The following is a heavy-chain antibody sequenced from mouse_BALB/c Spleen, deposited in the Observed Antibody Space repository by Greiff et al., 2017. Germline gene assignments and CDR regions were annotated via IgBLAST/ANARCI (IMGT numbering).Heavy chain of an antibody. CDR2: IWGDGST. J-gene: IGHJ3*01. V-gene: IGHV2-6-7*01. D-gene: IGHD1-1*01. CDR3: ARDRSSSLPWFAY. CDR1: GFSLTGYG. Sequence: VQLQQSGPGLVAPSQSLSITCTVSGFSLTGYGVNWVRQPPGKGLEWLGMIWGDGSTDYNSALKSRLSISKDNSKSQVFLKMNSLQTDDTARYYCARDRSSSLPWFAYWGQGTLVTVSA.